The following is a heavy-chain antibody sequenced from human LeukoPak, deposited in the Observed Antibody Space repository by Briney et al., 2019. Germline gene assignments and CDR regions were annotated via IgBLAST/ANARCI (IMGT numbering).Heavy chain of an antibody. CDR3: ATRGLSGYYYGMDV. CDR2: ITSAGST. CDR1: GFTVSRNY. D-gene: IGHD3/OR15-3a*01. Sequence: PGGSLILSCAASGFTVSRNYMSWARLAPGKGLEWVSIITSAGSTHYATSVKGRFTISRDNSKNTVYLQMNSLRAEDTAVYYCATRGLSGYYYGMDVRGQGTTVTVSS. V-gene: IGHV3-66*01. J-gene: IGHJ6*02.